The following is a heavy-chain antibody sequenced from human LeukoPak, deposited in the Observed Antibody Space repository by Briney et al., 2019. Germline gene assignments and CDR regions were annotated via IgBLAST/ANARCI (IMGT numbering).Heavy chain of an antibody. CDR1: GGTFISYA. CDR3: ALGSSSWYGSIDY. J-gene: IGHJ4*02. V-gene: IGHV1-69*10. Sequence: SVKVSCKASGGTFISYAISWVRQAPGQGLEWMGGIIPILGTANYAQKFQGRVTITADKSTSTAYMELSSLRSEDTAVYYCALGSSSWYGSIDYWGQGTLVTVSS. CDR2: IIPILGTA. D-gene: IGHD6-13*01.